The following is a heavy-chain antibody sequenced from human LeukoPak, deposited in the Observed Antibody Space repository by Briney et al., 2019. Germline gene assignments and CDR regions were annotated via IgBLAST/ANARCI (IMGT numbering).Heavy chain of an antibody. CDR3: ARTDRKPRGGYVSDY. CDR1: GFTFSNYW. J-gene: IGHJ4*02. CDR2: INQYETEK. Sequence: PGGSLRLSCVVSGFTFSNYWMSWVRQAPGKGLEWVANINQYETEKKYVDFVKGRFTISRDNAKNSLYLHINSLRAEDTALYYCARTDRKPRGGYVSDYWGQGTLVTVSS. V-gene: IGHV3-7*01. D-gene: IGHD5-12*01.